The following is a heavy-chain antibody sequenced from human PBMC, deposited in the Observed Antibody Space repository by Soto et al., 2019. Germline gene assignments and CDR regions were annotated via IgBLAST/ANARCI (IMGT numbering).Heavy chain of an antibody. CDR1: GYTFTSYG. Sequence: ASVKVSCKASGYTFTSYGISWVRQAPGQGLEWIGWISAYNGITNYAQKLQGRVTLTTDTSTSIAYMELRSLRSDDTVVYYCARDRYYYDSSGYHYFGYWGQGTLVTVSS. CDR2: ISAYNGIT. D-gene: IGHD3-22*01. J-gene: IGHJ4*02. CDR3: ARDRYYYDSSGYHYFGY. V-gene: IGHV1-18*01.